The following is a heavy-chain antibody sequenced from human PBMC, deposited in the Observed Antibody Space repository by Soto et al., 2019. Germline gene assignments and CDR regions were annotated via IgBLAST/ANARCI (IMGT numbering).Heavy chain of an antibody. J-gene: IGHJ4*02. CDR1: GYTFTNYA. CDR3: AGGPGVARNY. CDR2: INPGNGNT. V-gene: IGHV1-3*01. Sequence: ASVKVSCKASGYTFTNYAMHWVRQAPGQRLEWMGWINPGNGNTKYSQNFQGRVTITRDTSASAAYMELSGLRSEDTAVYYCAGGPGVARNYWGQGTLVTVSS. D-gene: IGHD5-12*01.